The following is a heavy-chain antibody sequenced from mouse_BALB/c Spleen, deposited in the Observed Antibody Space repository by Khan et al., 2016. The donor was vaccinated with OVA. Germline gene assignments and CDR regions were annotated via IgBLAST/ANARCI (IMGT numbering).Heavy chain of an antibody. CDR3: IRGRYEAFAY. V-gene: IGHV1S135*01. D-gene: IGHD2-12*01. CDR2: IDPYNGGT. J-gene: IGHJ3*01. CDR1: GYAFTSYS. Sequence: VQLQQSGPELVKPGASVKVSCKASGYAFTSYSMYWVNQSPGKSLEWIGYIDPYNGGTSYNQKFKGKVTLTVDKSSTTAYMHLNSLTSEDSAVYYCIRGRYEAFAYWGQGTLVTVSA.